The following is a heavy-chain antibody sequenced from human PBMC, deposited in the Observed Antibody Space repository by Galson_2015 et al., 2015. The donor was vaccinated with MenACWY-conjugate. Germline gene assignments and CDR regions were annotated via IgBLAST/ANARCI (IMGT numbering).Heavy chain of an antibody. D-gene: IGHD6-13*01. Sequence: SVKVSCKASGGAFSNYAISWVRPAPGQGLEWMGRIIPFLGVANYAPKVRDRVMMTTDTSTNTVHMELKRLTSNDTAVYFCARDPIGRHDSSSWFWIDWGQGTPVTVSS. V-gene: IGHV1-69*04. CDR3: ARDPIGRHDSSSWFWID. CDR1: GGAFSNYA. CDR2: IIPFLGVA. J-gene: IGHJ4*02.